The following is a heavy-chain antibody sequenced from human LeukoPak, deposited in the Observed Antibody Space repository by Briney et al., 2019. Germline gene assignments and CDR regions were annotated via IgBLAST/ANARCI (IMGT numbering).Heavy chain of an antibody. J-gene: IGHJ4*03. CDR3: ARGRGTIYMFDY. D-gene: IGHD3-16*01. Sequence: GSQTLLCAASGFPFNRYWVHWVRQVPGKGLVWVSRINSDGSSTTYADSVKGRFTISRDNARNTLYLQMNSLRAEDTAVYYCARGRGTIYMFDYWGAGRLLTVSS. CDR1: GFPFNRYW. CDR2: INSDGSST. V-gene: IGHV3-74*01.